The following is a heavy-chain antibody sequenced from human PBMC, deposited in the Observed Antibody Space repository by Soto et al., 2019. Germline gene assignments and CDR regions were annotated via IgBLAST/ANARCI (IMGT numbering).Heavy chain of an antibody. J-gene: IGHJ6*02. CDR1: GYTFTGYY. V-gene: IGHV1-2*02. CDR3: ARDCSSTSCYYGMDV. Sequence: QVQLVQSGAEVKKPGASVKVSCKASGYTFTGYYMHWVRQAPGQGLEWMGWINPNSGGTNYAQKFQGRVTMTSDTSIRTAYMELSRLRSDDTAVYYCARDCSSTSCYYGMDVWGQGTTVTVSS. CDR2: INPNSGGT. D-gene: IGHD2-2*01.